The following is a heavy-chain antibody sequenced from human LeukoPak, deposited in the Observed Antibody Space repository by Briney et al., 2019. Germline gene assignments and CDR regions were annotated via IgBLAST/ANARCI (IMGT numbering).Heavy chain of an antibody. CDR3: GMSGDRVPLQDDVFDV. V-gene: IGHV5-51*01. D-gene: IGHD1-26*01. J-gene: IGHJ3*01. Sequence: GESLKISCKVSGYSFTSYCIGWERQMPGKGLEWMGIIYPGDSGPTYSPSFQGQVTISVDKSINIAYLQWSSLQASDTAMYYCGMSGDRVPLQDDVFDVWGQGTMVTVST. CDR2: IYPGDSGP. CDR1: GYSFTSYC.